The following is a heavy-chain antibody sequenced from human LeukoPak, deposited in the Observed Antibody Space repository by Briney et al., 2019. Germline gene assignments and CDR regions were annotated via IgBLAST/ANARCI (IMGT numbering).Heavy chain of an antibody. CDR1: GGSISSGGYY. V-gene: IGHV4-31*03. J-gene: IGHJ4*02. CDR2: IYYSGST. CDR3: ARDLAGDGYNLYFDY. Sequence: SETLSLTCTVSGGSISSGGYYWSWIRQHPGKGLEWIGYIYYSGSTYYNPSLKSRVTISVDTSKNQFSLKPSSVTAADTAVYYCARDLAGDGYNLYFDYWGQGTLVTVSS. D-gene: IGHD5-24*01.